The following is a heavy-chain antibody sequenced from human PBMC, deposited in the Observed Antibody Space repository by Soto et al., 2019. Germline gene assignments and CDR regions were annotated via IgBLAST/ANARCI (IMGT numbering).Heavy chain of an antibody. V-gene: IGHV4-34*01. D-gene: IGHD2-21*02. Sequence: LETLSLTCAVYGGSFSGYYWSWIRQPPGKGLEWIGEINHSGSTNYNPSLKSRVTISVDTSKNQFSLKLSSVTAADTAVYYCASLSYCGGDCYLQSSDYWGQGTLVTVSS. CDR1: GGSFSGYY. CDR2: INHSGST. J-gene: IGHJ4*02. CDR3: ASLSYCGGDCYLQSSDY.